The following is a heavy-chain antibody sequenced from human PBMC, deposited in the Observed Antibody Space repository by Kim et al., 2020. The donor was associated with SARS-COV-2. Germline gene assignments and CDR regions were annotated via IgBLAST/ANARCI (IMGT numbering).Heavy chain of an antibody. CDR3: ARDPSSGTTAWWGGEEKYNGFDP. CDR2: ISSSSSYI. CDR1: GFTFSSYS. D-gene: IGHD1-1*01. V-gene: IGHV3-21*01. Sequence: GGSLRLSCAASGFTFSSYSMNWVRQAPGKGLEWVSSISSSSSYIYYADSVKGRFTISRDNAKNSLYLQMNSLRAEDTAVYYCARDPSSGTTAWWGGEEKYNGFDPWGQGTLVTVSS. J-gene: IGHJ5*02.